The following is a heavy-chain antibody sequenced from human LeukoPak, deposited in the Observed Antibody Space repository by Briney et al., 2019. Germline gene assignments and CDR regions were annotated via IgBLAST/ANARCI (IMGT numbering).Heavy chain of an antibody. J-gene: IGHJ5*02. CDR1: GGSISSSSYY. D-gene: IGHD6-19*01. V-gene: IGHV4-39*02. CDR2: IYYSGST. Sequence: KPSETLSLTCTVSGGSISSSSYYWGWIRQPPGKGLEWIGSIYYSGSTYYNPSLKSRVTISVDTSKNQFSLKLSSVTAADTAVYYCARDALAVAGTGFPLDNWFDPWGQGTLVTVSS. CDR3: ARDALAVAGTGFPLDNWFDP.